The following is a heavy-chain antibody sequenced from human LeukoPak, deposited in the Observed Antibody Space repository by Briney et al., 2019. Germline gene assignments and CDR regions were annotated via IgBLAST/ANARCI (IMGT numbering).Heavy chain of an antibody. V-gene: IGHV1-46*01. CDR2: INPSGGST. CDR3: ARGWYYYDSSGYYPMTGFDP. CDR1: GYTFTMYY. D-gene: IGHD3-22*01. J-gene: IGHJ5*02. Sequence: ASVKVSCKASGYTFTMYYMHWVRQAPGQGLEWMGIINPSGGSTSYAQKFQGRVTMTRDMSTSTVYMELSSLRSEDTAVYYCARGWYYYDSSGYYPMTGFDPWGQGTLVTVSS.